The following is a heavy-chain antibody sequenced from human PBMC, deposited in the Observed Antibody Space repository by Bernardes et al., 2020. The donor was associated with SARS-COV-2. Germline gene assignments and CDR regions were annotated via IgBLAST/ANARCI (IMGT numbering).Heavy chain of an antibody. CDR3: ARLAAVAAHVDY. Sequence: SETLSLTCTVSRGSISFYYWSWIRQPPGKGLEWIGYIYYSGATNYNPSLKSRLTLSVDTSKNQFSLKLSSVTAADTAVYYCARLAAVAAHVDYWGQGTL. J-gene: IGHJ4*02. CDR1: RGSISFYY. V-gene: IGHV4-59*01. D-gene: IGHD6-19*01. CDR2: IYYSGAT.